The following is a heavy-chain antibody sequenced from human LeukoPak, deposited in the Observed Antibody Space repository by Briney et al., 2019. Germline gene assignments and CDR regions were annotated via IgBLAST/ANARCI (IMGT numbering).Heavy chain of an antibody. D-gene: IGHD5-24*01. CDR2: IIPIFGTA. V-gene: IGHV1-69*05. J-gene: IGHJ3*02. CDR1: GGTFSSYA. CDR3: ARMGRDGYHGSAFDI. Sequence: GASVKVSCKASGGTFSSYAISWVRQAPGQGLEWMGGIIPIFGTANYAQKFQGRVTITTDESTSTAYMELSSLRSEDTAVYYCARMGRDGYHGSAFDIWGQGTMVTVSS.